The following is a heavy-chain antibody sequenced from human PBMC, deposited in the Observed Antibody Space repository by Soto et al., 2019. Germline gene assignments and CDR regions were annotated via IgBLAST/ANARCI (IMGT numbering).Heavy chain of an antibody. J-gene: IGHJ4*02. CDR2: ISYDGNNK. V-gene: IGHV3-30*03. CDR1: GFTFSTYG. CDR3: ATRSPAFDY. Sequence: SGFTFSTYGMHWVRQSPGKGLEWVAVISYDGNNKYYADSVKGRFTISRDNSKNTLYLQMRSLRSDDTAVYYCATRSPAFDYWGQGTLVTVSS.